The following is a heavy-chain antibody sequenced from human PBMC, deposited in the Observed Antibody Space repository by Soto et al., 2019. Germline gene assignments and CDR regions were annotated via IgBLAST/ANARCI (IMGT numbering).Heavy chain of an antibody. D-gene: IGHD2-2*01. J-gene: IGHJ4*02. CDR3: GRLEGYCSSTTCTSVYY. CDR1: GFTFTNYW. Sequence: HGESLKISCRGSGFTFTNYWIAWVRQMPGKGLEWMGIIYPGDSETSYSPSFQGQVIISADKSITTAYLQWSSLTASETAMYYCGRLEGYCSSTTCTSVYYWGRGNRVIVSA. CDR2: IYPGDSET. V-gene: IGHV5-51*01.